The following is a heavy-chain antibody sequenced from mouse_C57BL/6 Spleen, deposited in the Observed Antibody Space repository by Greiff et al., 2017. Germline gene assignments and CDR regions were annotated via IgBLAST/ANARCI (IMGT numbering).Heavy chain of an antibody. Sequence: QVQLQQSGPELVKPGASVKISCKASGYAFSSSWMNWVKQRPGKGLEWIGRIYPGDGDTNYNGKLKGKATLTADKSSSPAYMQLSSLTSEDSAVYFCARSLGPFDYWGQGTTLTVSS. V-gene: IGHV1-82*01. CDR1: GYAFSSSW. J-gene: IGHJ2*01. D-gene: IGHD4-1*01. CDR2: IYPGDGDT. CDR3: ARSLGPFDY.